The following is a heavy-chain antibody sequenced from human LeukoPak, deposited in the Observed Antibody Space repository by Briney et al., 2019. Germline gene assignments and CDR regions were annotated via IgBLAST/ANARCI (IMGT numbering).Heavy chain of an antibody. CDR1: GGSFSGSY. CDR3: ARHGGYCSSTSCRYYYYYMDV. V-gene: IGHV4-34*01. Sequence: SETMSLTCTVYGGSFSGSYWSWIRQPPGKGLEWIGEINHSGSTNYNPSLKSRVTISVDTSKNQFSLKLSSVTAADTAVYYCARHGGYCSSTSCRYYYYYMDVWGKGTTVTISS. J-gene: IGHJ6*03. D-gene: IGHD2-2*01. CDR2: INHSGST.